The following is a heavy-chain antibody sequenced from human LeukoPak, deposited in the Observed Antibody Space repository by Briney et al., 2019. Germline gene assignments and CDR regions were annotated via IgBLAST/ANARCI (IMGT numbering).Heavy chain of an antibody. CDR3: ARDSFGVRGFDH. CDR2: VDPSGDTA. Sequence: GASVKVSCKTSGYTFIHYYMHWVRQASGEGFEWMGIVDPSGDTATYAQEFQGRVTLTTDTSTSTFYMELSSLRSEDTAIYYCARDSFGVRGFDHWGQGTPVTVSS. V-gene: IGHV1-46*01. CDR1: GYTFIHYY. D-gene: IGHD3-10*01. J-gene: IGHJ4*02.